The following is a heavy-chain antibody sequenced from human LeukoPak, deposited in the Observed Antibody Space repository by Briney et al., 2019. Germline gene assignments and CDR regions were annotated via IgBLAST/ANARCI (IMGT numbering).Heavy chain of an antibody. Sequence: GGSLRLSCAASGFTFGSYGMHWVRQAPGKGLEWVAFIRYDGSNKYYADSVKGRFTISRDNSKNTLYLQMNSLRAEDTAVYYCAKDYGDLYYFDYWGQGTLVTVSS. CDR3: AKDYGDLYYFDY. CDR2: IRYDGSNK. D-gene: IGHD4-17*01. J-gene: IGHJ4*02. V-gene: IGHV3-30*02. CDR1: GFTFGSYG.